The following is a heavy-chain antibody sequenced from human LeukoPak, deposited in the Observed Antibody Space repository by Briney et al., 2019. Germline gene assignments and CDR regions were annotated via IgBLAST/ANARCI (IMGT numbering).Heavy chain of an antibody. V-gene: IGHV3-30*04. CDR1: GFTFSSYA. Sequence: GGSLRLSCAASGFTFSSYAMHWVRQAPGKGLEWVAVISYDGSNKYYADSVKGRFTISRDNSKNTLYLQMNSLRAEDTAVYYCARWDIRDAFDIWGQGTMVTVSS. CDR2: ISYDGSNK. D-gene: IGHD2-15*01. CDR3: ARWDIRDAFDI. J-gene: IGHJ3*02.